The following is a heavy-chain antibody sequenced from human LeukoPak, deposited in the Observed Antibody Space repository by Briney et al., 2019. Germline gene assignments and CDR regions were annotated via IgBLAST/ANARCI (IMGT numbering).Heavy chain of an antibody. D-gene: IGHD6-13*01. CDR2: IYSSGSA. CDR3: ARGRVAAAGAFDY. CDR1: GDSISSYY. V-gene: IGHV4-4*09. J-gene: IGHJ4*02. Sequence: PSETLSLTCTVSGDSISSYYWSWIRQPPGKGLEWIGFIYSSGSANYSPSLKSRVTMSVDMSKNQFSLKLSSVTAADTAVYYCARGRVAAAGAFDYWGQGTLVTVSS.